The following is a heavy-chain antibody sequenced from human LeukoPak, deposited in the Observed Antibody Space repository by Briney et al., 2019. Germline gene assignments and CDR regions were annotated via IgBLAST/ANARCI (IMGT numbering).Heavy chain of an antibody. CDR2: ISSTSTHI. D-gene: IGHD7-27*01. Sequence: GGTLRLSCAVSGFTFSDYAMNWFRQAPGKGLEWVSSISSTSTHIYYADSMKGRFTVTRDNAKNSLYLQMNSLRVEDTAVYYFPRELTGSDPWGQATLVTVPS. CDR3: PRELTGSDP. V-gene: IGHV3-21*01. CDR1: GFTFSDYA. J-gene: IGHJ5*02.